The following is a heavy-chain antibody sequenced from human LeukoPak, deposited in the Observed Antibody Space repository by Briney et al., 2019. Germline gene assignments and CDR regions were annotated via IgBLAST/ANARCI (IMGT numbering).Heavy chain of an antibody. V-gene: IGHV3-30-3*01. J-gene: IGHJ4*02. CDR2: ISYDGSNK. D-gene: IGHD3-22*01. CDR3: AREACPYRLCYYDSSGYSLNYYFDY. CDR1: GFTFSSYA. Sequence: GGSLRLSCAASGFTFSSYAMHWVRQAPGKGLEWVAVISYDGSNKYYADSGKGRFTISRDNSKNTLYLQMNSLRAEDTAVYYCAREACPYRLCYYDSSGYSLNYYFDYWGQGTLVTVSS.